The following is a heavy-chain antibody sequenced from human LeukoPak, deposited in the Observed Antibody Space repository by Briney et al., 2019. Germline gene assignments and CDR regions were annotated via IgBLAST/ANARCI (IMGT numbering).Heavy chain of an antibody. CDR3: ARRGGRYAFDI. CDR1: GYTFSSYY. V-gene: IGHV1-46*01. D-gene: IGHD1-26*01. CDR2: ISPSDGST. J-gene: IGHJ3*02. Sequence: ASVKVSCKASGYTFSSYYMHWVRQAPGQGLEWMGIISPSDGSTSYAQKSQGRVTMTKDTSTSTVYMELSSLRSEDTAGYYCARRGGRYAFDIWGQGKMVTVSS.